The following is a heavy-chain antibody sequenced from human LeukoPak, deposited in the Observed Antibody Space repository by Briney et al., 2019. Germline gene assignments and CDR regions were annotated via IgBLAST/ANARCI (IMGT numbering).Heavy chain of an antibody. D-gene: IGHD1-1*01. CDR3: ARVRGSLDYFDY. V-gene: IGHV4-59*01. J-gene: IGHJ4*02. Sequence: SETLSLTCSVSGGSISSYYWSWIRQPPGKGLEWIGYIYYSGSTNYNPSLKSRVTISVDTSKNQFSLKLSSVTAADTAVYYCARVRGSLDYFDYWGQGTLVTVSS. CDR1: GGSISSYY. CDR2: IYYSGST.